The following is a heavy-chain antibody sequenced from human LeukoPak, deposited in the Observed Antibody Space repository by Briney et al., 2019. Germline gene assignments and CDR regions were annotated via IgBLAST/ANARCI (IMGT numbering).Heavy chain of an antibody. Sequence: GESLKISCKGSGYSFTSYWIGWVRQMPGKGLEWMGIIYPGDSDTRYSPSFQGQVAISADKSVSTAYLQWSSLKASDTAMYYCARPLMCCSSTSCYADYGMDVWGQGTTVTVSS. D-gene: IGHD2-2*01. J-gene: IGHJ6*02. CDR1: GYSFTSYW. V-gene: IGHV5-51*01. CDR3: ARPLMCCSSTSCYADYGMDV. CDR2: IYPGDSDT.